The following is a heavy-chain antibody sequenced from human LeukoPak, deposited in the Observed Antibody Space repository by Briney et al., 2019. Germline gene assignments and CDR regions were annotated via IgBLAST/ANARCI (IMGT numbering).Heavy chain of an antibody. CDR2: IYYSGST. J-gene: IGHJ6*03. Sequence: SETLSLTCTVSGGSISSSSYYWGWIRQPPGKGLEWIGSIYYSGSTYYNPSLKSRVTISVDTSKNQFSLKLSSVTAADTAVYYCARGRYSYGMGVYNWNDVGRGYYYYYMDVWGKGTTVTVSS. CDR1: GGSISSSSYY. D-gene: IGHD1-20*01. CDR3: ARGRYSYGMGVYNWNDVGRGYYYYYMDV. V-gene: IGHV4-39*07.